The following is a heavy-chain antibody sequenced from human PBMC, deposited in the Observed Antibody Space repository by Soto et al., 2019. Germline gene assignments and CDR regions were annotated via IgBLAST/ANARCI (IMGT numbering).Heavy chain of an antibody. D-gene: IGHD3-16*01. CDR3: ARDKRRYDYIWGGYYMDV. V-gene: IGHV1-18*01. Sequence: GASVKVSCKASGYTFTSYGISWVRQAPGQGLEWMGWISAYNGNTNYAQKLQGRVTMTTDTSTSTAYMELRSLRSDGTAVYYCARDKRRYDYIWGGYYMDVWGKGTTVTVSS. CDR1: GYTFTSYG. J-gene: IGHJ6*03. CDR2: ISAYNGNT.